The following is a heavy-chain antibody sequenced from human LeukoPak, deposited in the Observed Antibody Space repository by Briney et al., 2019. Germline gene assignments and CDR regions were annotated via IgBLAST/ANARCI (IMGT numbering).Heavy chain of an antibody. CDR3: ARDPLRYLRVGHYDY. D-gene: IGHD3-9*01. CDR1: GFSFSVYE. V-gene: IGHV3-48*03. CDR2: ISSSGTTT. Sequence: GGSLRLSCAASGFSFSVYEIHWVRQAPGKGLEWIADISSSGTTTYYADSVKGRFTISRDNARNSVYLQMNSLRVEDTAVYYCARDPLRYLRVGHYDYWGQGTLVAVSS. J-gene: IGHJ4*02.